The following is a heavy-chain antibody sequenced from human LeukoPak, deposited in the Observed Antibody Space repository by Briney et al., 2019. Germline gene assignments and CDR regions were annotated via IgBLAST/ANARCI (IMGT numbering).Heavy chain of an antibody. D-gene: IGHD6-13*01. CDR3: ARSRGSSWIFFDY. J-gene: IGHJ4*02. CDR2: ISAYNGNT. V-gene: IGHV1-18*01. Sequence: ASVKVSCKASGYTFTSYGISWVRQAPGQGLEWMGWISAYNGNTNYAQKLQGRVTMTRDTSISTAYMELSRLRSDDTAVYYCARSRGSSWIFFDYWGQGTLVTVSS. CDR1: GYTFTSYG.